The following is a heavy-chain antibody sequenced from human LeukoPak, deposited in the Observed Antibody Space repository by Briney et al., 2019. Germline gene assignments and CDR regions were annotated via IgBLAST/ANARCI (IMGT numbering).Heavy chain of an antibody. D-gene: IGHD6-13*01. CDR3: AKLYGQQRQIDY. J-gene: IGHJ4*02. V-gene: IGHV3-23*01. CDR1: GFTFSSYA. Sequence: GGSLRLSCAGSGFTFSSYAMSWVRQAPGKGLEWVSAISGSGGSTYYADSVKGRFTISRDNSKNTLYLQMNSLRAEDTAVYYCAKLYGQQRQIDYWGQGTLVTVSS. CDR2: ISGSGGST.